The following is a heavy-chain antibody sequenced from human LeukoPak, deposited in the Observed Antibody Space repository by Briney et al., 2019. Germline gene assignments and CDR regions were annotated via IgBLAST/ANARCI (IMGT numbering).Heavy chain of an antibody. CDR3: ARSLQLWLPSFDP. CDR1: GGSISSSSYY. V-gene: IGHV4-39*01. Sequence: SETLSLTCTVSGGSISSSSYYWGWIRQPPGKGLEWIGSIYYSGSTYYNPPLKSRVTISVDTSKNQFSLKLSSVTAADTAVYYCARSLQLWLPSFDPWGQGTLVTVSS. CDR2: IYYSGST. J-gene: IGHJ5*02. D-gene: IGHD5-18*01.